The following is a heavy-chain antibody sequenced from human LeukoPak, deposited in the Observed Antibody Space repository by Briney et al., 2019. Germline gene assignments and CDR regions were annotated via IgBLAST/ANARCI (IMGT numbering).Heavy chain of an antibody. Sequence: PGGSLRLSCAASGLTFSDYYMSWIRQAPGKGLEWVSYISSSGSTTHYADSVKGRFTISRDNAKNSLYLQMSSLRAEDTAVYYCARDSPDYSIGYYYYGMDVWGQGTTVTVSS. CDR1: GLTFSDYY. CDR2: ISSSGSTT. J-gene: IGHJ6*02. V-gene: IGHV3-11*01. CDR3: ARDSPDYSIGYYYYGMDV. D-gene: IGHD4-11*01.